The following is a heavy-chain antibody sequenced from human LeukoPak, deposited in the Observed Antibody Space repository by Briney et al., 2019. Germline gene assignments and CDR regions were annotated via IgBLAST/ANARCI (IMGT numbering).Heavy chain of an antibody. CDR2: IYHSGST. V-gene: IGHV4-30-2*01. Sequence: SQTLSLTCAVSGGSISSGGYSWSWIRQPPGRGLEWIGYIYHSGSTYYNPSLKSRVTISVDRSKNQFSLKLSSVTAADTAVYYCARRIGDNWFDPWGQGTLVTVSS. CDR1: GGSISSGGYS. J-gene: IGHJ5*02. D-gene: IGHD1-26*01. CDR3: ARRIGDNWFDP.